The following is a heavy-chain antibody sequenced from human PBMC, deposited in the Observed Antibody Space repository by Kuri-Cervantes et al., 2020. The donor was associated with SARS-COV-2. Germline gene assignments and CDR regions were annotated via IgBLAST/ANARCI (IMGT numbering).Heavy chain of an antibody. D-gene: IGHD1-26*01. Sequence: LRLSCSVSGDSISSSAYYWGWIRQPPGKGLEWIGYIYYSGSTYYNPSLKSRVTISVDTSKNQFSLKLSSVTAADTAVYYCARGQLLPLFDYWGQGTLVTVSS. V-gene: IGHV4-30-4*08. CDR2: IYYSGST. CDR1: GDSISSSAYY. J-gene: IGHJ4*02. CDR3: ARGQLLPLFDY.